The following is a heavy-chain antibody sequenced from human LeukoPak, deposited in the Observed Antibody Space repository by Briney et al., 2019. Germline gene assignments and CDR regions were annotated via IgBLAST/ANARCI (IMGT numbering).Heavy chain of an antibody. D-gene: IGHD5-18*01. V-gene: IGHV4-30-2*01. CDR3: ARERWTATDY. CDR2: IYHSGST. CDR1: GGSISSGGYY. Sequence: PSETLSLTCTVSGGSISSGGYYWSWIRQPPGKGLEWIGYIYHSGSTYYNPSLKSRVTISVDRSKNQFSLKLSSVTAADTAVYYCARERWTATDYWGQGTLVTVSS. J-gene: IGHJ4*02.